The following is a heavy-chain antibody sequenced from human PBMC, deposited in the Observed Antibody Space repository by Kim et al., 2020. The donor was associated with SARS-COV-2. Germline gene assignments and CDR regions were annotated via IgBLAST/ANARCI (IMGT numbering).Heavy chain of an antibody. J-gene: IGHJ6*01. Sequence: SETLSLTCAVYGGSFSGYYWSWIRQPPGKGLEWIGEINHSGSTNYNPSLKSRVTISVDTSKNQFSLKLSSVTAADTAVSYCARGDWGGSGSYWAEDYYYG. CDR2: INHSGST. V-gene: IGHV4-34*01. CDR3: ARGDWGGSGSYWAEDYYYG. D-gene: IGHD3-10*01. CDR1: GGSFSGYY.